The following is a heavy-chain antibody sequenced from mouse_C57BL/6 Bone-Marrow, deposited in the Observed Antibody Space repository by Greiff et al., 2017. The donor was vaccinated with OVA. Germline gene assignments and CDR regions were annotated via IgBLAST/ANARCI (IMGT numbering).Heavy chain of an antibody. CDR2: INPSTGGT. CDR3: ARDYYGSRADY. D-gene: IGHD1-1*01. Sequence: VQLKESGPELVKPGASVKISCKASGYSFTGYYMNWVKQSPEKSLEWIGEINPSTGGTTYNQKFKAKATLTVDKSSSTDYMQLKSLTSEDSAVYDCARDYYGSRADYWGQGTTLTVSS. CDR1: GYSFTGYY. V-gene: IGHV1-42*01. J-gene: IGHJ2*01.